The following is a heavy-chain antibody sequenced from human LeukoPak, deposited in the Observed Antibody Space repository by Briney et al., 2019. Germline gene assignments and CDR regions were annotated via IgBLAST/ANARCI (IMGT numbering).Heavy chain of an antibody. D-gene: IGHD3-3*01. CDR3: VRLRFGDAFDI. V-gene: IGHV3-53*01. Sequence: GGSLRLSCAASGFTVSSNYLTWVRQAPGKGLELVSVIYSGGRTYYVDSVKGRFTSSRDNSKNTVHLQMNSLRAEDTAVYYCVRLRFGDAFDIWGQGTMVTVSS. J-gene: IGHJ3*02. CDR2: IYSGGRT. CDR1: GFTVSSNY.